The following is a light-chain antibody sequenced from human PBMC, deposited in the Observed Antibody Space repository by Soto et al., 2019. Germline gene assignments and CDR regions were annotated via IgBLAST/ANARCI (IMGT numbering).Light chain of an antibody. V-gene: IGKV3-20*01. J-gene: IGKJ4*01. CDR3: QQYSSSLLT. Sequence: EIVLTQSPGTLSLSPGERATLSCRASQNVNSRYLAWYQQKPGQAPRLLIYGASSRATGIPDRFSGSGSGTDFTLTISRLESEDFAVYYCQQYSSSLLTFGGGTKVEL. CDR2: GAS. CDR1: QNVNSRY.